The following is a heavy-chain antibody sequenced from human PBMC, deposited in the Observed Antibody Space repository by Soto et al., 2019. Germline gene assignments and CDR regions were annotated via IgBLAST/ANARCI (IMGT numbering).Heavy chain of an antibody. V-gene: IGHV3-49*03. CDR3: TRDGIVVVTATPGSDALDI. D-gene: IGHD2-21*02. Sequence: GSLRLSCTASGFTFGDYAMSWFRQAPGKGLEWVGFIRSKAYGGTTEYAASVKGRFTISRDDSKSIAYLQMNSLKTEDTAVYYCTRDGIVVVTATPGSDALDIWGQGTMVTVSS. CDR2: IRSKAYGGTT. CDR1: GFTFGDYA. J-gene: IGHJ3*02.